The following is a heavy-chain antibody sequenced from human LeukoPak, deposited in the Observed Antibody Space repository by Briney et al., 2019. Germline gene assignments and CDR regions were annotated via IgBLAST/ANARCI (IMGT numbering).Heavy chain of an antibody. D-gene: IGHD6-6*01. Sequence: GSVKVSCKASGYTFTGYYMHWVRQAPGQGLEWMGWINPNSGGTNYAQKFQGWVTMTRDTSISTAYMELSRLRSEDTAVYYCARGIAARRSYYYYGMDVWGQGTTVTVSS. CDR2: INPNSGGT. CDR1: GYTFTGYY. V-gene: IGHV1-2*04. CDR3: ARGIAARRSYYYYGMDV. J-gene: IGHJ6*02.